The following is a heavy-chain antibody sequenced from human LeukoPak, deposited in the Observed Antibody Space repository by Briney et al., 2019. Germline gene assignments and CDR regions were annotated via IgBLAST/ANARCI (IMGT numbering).Heavy chain of an antibody. CDR2: INWNSGVT. J-gene: IGHJ4*02. CDR3: ARSSIGVIAVASPLNY. Sequence: GGSLRLSCAASGFTFDDYGMSWVRQVPGRGLEWICGINWNSGVTGYADSVKGRFNISRDNAKNSLYLQMNSLRAEDTAVYYCARSSIGVIAVASPLNYWGQGTLVTVSS. V-gene: IGHV3-20*04. D-gene: IGHD6-19*01. CDR1: GFTFDDYG.